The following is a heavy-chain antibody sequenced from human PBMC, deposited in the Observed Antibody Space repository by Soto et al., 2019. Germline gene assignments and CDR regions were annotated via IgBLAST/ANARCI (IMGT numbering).Heavy chain of an antibody. D-gene: IGHD2-15*01. CDR2: ISAGSEGA. CDR3: AKDHYEYCSGGSCYGPWFDP. J-gene: IGHJ5*02. CDR1: GFTFSSHA. Sequence: GGSLRLSCAASGFTFSSHAMSWVRQAPGKGLEWVSSISAGSEGAYYADSVKGRFIISRDNSKNTLYLQMNSLRAEDTAVFYCAKDHYEYCSGGSCYGPWFDPWGQGTLVTVSS. V-gene: IGHV3-23*01.